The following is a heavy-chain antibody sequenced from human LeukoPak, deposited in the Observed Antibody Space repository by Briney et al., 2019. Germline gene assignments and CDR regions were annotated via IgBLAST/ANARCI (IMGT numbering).Heavy chain of an antibody. J-gene: IGHJ3*02. Sequence: SETLSLTCTVSGGSISSYYWSWIRQPPGKGLEWIGYIYTSGSTNYSPSLRSRVAMSVDTSNNHFSLNLSSVTAADTAVYYCARDSAARAYDIWGQGTMVTVSS. CDR3: ARDSAARAYDI. V-gene: IGHV4-4*08. D-gene: IGHD1-26*01. CDR2: IYTSGST. CDR1: GGSISSYY.